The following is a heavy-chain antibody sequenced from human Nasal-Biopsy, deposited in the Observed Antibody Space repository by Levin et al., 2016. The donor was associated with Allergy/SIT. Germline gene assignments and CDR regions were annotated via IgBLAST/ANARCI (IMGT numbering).Heavy chain of an antibody. CDR2: INPSSGRT. D-gene: IGHD2-21*01. CDR1: GYTFSTHY. Sequence: ASVKVSCKASGYTFSTHYVHWLRHVPGQGLQWMGVINPSSGRTGYTQMFQGRVTMTSDTSSRSVHMELTNLRSEDTALYFCARGSQVGNAEDSAYDVWGQGTMVVVSP. CDR3: ARGSQVGNAEDSAYDV. V-gene: IGHV1-46*01. J-gene: IGHJ3*01.